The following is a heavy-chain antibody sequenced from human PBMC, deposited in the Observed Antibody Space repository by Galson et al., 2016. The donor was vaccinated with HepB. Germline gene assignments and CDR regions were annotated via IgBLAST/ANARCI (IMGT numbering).Heavy chain of an antibody. CDR2: IKPDGSEK. D-gene: IGHD3-22*01. Sequence: SLRLSCATSGFTFSSVWMSWVRQAPGKGLEWVANIKPDGSEKYYVDSLKGRFTISRDNAKNSLYLQMNSLRAEDTAVYYCALYYYDGSGFVEYSQHWGQGTRVTVSS. V-gene: IGHV3-7*03. CDR1: GFTFSSVW. CDR3: ALYYYDGSGFVEYSQH. J-gene: IGHJ1*01.